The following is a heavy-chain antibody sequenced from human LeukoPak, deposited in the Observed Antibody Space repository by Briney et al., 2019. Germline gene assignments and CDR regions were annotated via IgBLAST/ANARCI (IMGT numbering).Heavy chain of an antibody. CDR3: ARQGGVATTFDY. V-gene: IGHV4-59*08. CDR1: GGSISTYY. D-gene: IGHD5-12*01. J-gene: IGHJ4*02. CDR2: VYYTGNT. Sequence: PSETLSLTCTVSGGSISTYYWSWIRQPPGKGLEWIGYVYYTGNTNYNPSLNSRVTMSVDTSKSQFSLKLNSVTAADTAVYYCARQGGVATTFDYWGQGTLVTVSS.